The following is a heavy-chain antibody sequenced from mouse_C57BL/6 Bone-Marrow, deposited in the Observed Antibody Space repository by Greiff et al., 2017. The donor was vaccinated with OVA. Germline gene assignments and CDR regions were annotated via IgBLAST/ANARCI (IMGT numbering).Heavy chain of an antibody. CDR2: IDPSDSYT. D-gene: IGHD1-1*01. Sequence: QVQLQQPGAELVRPGTSVQLSCKASGYTFTSYWMHWVKQRPGQGLEWIGVIDPSDSYTNYNQKFKGKATLTVDTSSSTAYMQLSSLTSEDSAVYYCARMVVATDFDVWGTGTTVTVSS. CDR3: ARMVVATDFDV. CDR1: GYTFTSYW. V-gene: IGHV1-59*01. J-gene: IGHJ1*03.